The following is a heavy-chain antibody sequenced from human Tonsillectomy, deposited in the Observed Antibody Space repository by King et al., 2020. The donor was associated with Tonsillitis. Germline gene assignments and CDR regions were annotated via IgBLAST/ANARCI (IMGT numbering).Heavy chain of an antibody. J-gene: IGHJ6*02. CDR2: ISYDGSNK. CDR1: GFTFSSYG. V-gene: IGHV3-33*05. CDR3: ARGRASDRSRTICYGYDNGRDV. Sequence: QLVQSGGGVVQPGRSLRLSCAASGFTFSSYGMHWVRQAPGKGLEWVAIISYDGSNKYYADSVKGRFTISRDNSKNTLYLQMNSLRAEDTDVYYCARGRASDRSRTICYGYDNGRDVWGQGTTVTVSS. D-gene: IGHD2-2*01.